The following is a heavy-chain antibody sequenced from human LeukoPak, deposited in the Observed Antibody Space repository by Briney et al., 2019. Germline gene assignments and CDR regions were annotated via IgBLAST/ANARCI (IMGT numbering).Heavy chain of an antibody. Sequence: GGSLRLSCAASGFTFSSYAMGWVRQAPGKGLEWVSAISGSGGSTYYADSVKGRFTVSRDNSKNTLYLQMNSLRADDTAVYYCAKDPRGDCSGGSCHYLNYWGQGTLVSVSS. CDR2: ISGSGGST. V-gene: IGHV3-23*01. CDR1: GFTFSSYA. CDR3: AKDPRGDCSGGSCHYLNY. D-gene: IGHD2-15*01. J-gene: IGHJ4*02.